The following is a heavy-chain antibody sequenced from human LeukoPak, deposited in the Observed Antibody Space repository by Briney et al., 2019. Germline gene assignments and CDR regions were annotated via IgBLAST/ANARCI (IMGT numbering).Heavy chain of an antibody. CDR3: ARDTAGSGWRKPGDY. V-gene: IGHV1-2*02. CDR2: INPNSGGT. D-gene: IGHD6-19*01. J-gene: IGHJ4*02. Sequence: GASVKVSCKASGYTFTGYYMHWVRQAPGQGLEGMGWINPNSGGTNYAQKFQGRVTMTRDTSISTAYMELSRLRSDDTAVYYCARDTAGSGWRKPGDYWGQGTLVTVSS. CDR1: GYTFTGYY.